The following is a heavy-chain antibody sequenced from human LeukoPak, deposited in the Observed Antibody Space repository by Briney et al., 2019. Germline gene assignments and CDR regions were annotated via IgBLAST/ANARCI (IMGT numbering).Heavy chain of an antibody. Sequence: SETLSLTCAVYGGSFSGYYWSWIRQPPGKGLEWIGEINHSGSTNYNPSLKSRVTISVDTSKNQFSLKLSSVTAADTAVYYCARRDGYYDILTGYYSDAFDIWGQGTMVTVSS. CDR3: ARRDGYYDILTGYYSDAFDI. V-gene: IGHV4-34*01. J-gene: IGHJ3*02. D-gene: IGHD3-9*01. CDR2: INHSGST. CDR1: GGSFSGYY.